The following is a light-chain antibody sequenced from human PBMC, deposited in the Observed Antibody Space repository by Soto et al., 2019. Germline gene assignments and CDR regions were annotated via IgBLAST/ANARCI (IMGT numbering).Light chain of an antibody. J-gene: IGKJ3*01. Sequence: DIQMTQSPSTLSASVGDRVTITCRASQRISSWLAWYQQKPGKAPKLLIYDVSILESGVPSRFSGSGSGTEFTLTISSLQPDDFATYYCQQYNSYSVTFGPGTKVDI. CDR3: QQYNSYSVT. CDR1: QRISSW. V-gene: IGKV1-5*01. CDR2: DVS.